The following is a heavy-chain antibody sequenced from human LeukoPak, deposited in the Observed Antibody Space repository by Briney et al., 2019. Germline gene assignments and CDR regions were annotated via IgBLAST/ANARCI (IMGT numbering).Heavy chain of an antibody. V-gene: IGHV3-7*04. J-gene: IGHJ4*02. CDR3: ARDRWQQLDNFDY. Sequence: GGSLRLSCAVSGFTFSSYWMSWVRQAPGKGLEWVANIKQDGSEKYYVDSVKGRFTISRDNAKNSLYLQMNSLRAEDTAVYYCARDRWQQLDNFDYWGQGTLVTVSS. CDR2: IKQDGSEK. CDR1: GFTFSSYW. D-gene: IGHD6-13*01.